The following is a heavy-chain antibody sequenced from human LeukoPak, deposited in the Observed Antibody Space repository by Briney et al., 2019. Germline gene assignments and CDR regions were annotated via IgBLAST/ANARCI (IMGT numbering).Heavy chain of an antibody. CDR3: AKDSGWYSGSLLDAFEI. D-gene: IGHD1-26*01. J-gene: IGHJ3*02. V-gene: IGHV3-30*18. Sequence: GRSLRLSCAASGFTFSSYGMHWVRQAPGKGLEWVAVISYDGSNKYYADSVKGRFTISRDNSKNTLYLQMNSLRAEDWAVYYCAKDSGWYSGSLLDAFEIWGQGTMVTVSS. CDR1: GFTFSSYG. CDR2: ISYDGSNK.